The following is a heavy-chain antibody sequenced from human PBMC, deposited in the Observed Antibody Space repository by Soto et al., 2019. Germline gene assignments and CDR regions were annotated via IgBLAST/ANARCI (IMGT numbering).Heavy chain of an antibody. CDR2: IIPIFGTA. V-gene: IGHV1-69*06. CDR1: GGTFSSYA. CDR3: ATSPDSSGYRSKFDY. J-gene: IGHJ4*02. Sequence: SVKVSCKASGGTFSSYAISWVRQAPGQGLEWMGGIIPIFGTANYAQKFQGRVTITADKSTSTAYMELSSLRSEDTAVYYCATSPDSSGYRSKFDYWGQGTLVT. D-gene: IGHD3-22*01.